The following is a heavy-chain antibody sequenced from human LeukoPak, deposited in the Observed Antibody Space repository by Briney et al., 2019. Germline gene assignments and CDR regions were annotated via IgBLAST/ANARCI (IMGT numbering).Heavy chain of an antibody. V-gene: IGHV3-30-3*01. Sequence: PGGSLRLSCAASGFTFSSYAMHWVRQAPGKGLEWVAVISYDGSNKYYADSVKGRFTISRDNSKNTLYLQMNSLRAEDTAVYYCARDRIPVAVAGLFDYWGQGTQVTVSS. J-gene: IGHJ4*02. CDR2: ISYDGSNK. CDR3: ARDRIPVAVAGLFDY. CDR1: GFTFSSYA. D-gene: IGHD6-19*01.